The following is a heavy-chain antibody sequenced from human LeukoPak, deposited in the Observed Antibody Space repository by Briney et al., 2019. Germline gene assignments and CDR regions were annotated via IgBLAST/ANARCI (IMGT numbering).Heavy chain of an antibody. Sequence: SETLSLTCTVSGGSISSYYWSWIRQPAGKGLEWIGRIYTSGSTNYNPSLKSRVTMSVDTSKNQFSLKLSSVTAADTAVYYCARDRGFGVDNNWFDPWGQGTLVTVSS. J-gene: IGHJ5*02. CDR1: GGSISSYY. CDR3: ARDRGFGVDNNWFDP. V-gene: IGHV4-4*07. D-gene: IGHD3-3*01. CDR2: IYTSGST.